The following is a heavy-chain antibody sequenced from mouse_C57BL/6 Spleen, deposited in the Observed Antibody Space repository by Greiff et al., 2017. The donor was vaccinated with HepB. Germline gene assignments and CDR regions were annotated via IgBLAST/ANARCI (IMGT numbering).Heavy chain of an antibody. CDR2: ISDGGSYT. J-gene: IGHJ2*01. CDR3: ARDRITTVVAPYFDY. D-gene: IGHD1-1*01. Sequence: EVKLQESGGGLVKPGGSLKLSCAASGFTFSSYAMSWVRQTPEKRLEWVATISDGGSYTYYPDNVKGRFTISRDNAKNNLYLQMSHLKSEDTAMYYCARDRITTVVAPYFDYWGQGTTLTVSS. CDR1: GFTFSSYA. V-gene: IGHV5-4*01.